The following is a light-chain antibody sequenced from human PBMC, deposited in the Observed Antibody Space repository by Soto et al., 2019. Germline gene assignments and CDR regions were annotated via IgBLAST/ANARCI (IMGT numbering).Light chain of an antibody. CDR2: GAS. J-gene: IGKJ1*01. Sequence: EIVLTQSPGTLSLSPGERATLSCRASQRVSSGYLGWYQQRPGQAPRLLLYGASNRAAGIPDRFSGRGSETYCTLTVSTLEPEDSAVYSCQQYASSRPWKFGQGTKVEIK. CDR3: QQYASSRPWK. CDR1: QRVSSGY. V-gene: IGKV3-20*01.